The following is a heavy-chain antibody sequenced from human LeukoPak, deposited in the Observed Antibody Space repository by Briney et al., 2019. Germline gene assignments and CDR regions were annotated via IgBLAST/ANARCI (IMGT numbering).Heavy chain of an antibody. Sequence: SETLSLTCTVSGGSISNSNYYWGWIRQPPGKGLEWIGSIYYSGSTYYNPSLKSRVTISVDTSKNQFSLKLSSVTAADTAVYYSARLRAAALSYWGQGTLVTVSS. D-gene: IGHD2-2*01. V-gene: IGHV4-39*01. J-gene: IGHJ4*02. CDR2: IYYSGST. CDR3: ARLRAAALSY. CDR1: GGSISNSNYY.